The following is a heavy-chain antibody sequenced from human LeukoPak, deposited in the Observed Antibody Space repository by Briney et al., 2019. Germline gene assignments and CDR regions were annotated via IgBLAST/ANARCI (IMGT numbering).Heavy chain of an antibody. CDR3: ARHYDYGDYFEY. D-gene: IGHD4-17*01. J-gene: IGHJ4*02. V-gene: IGHV3-23*01. Sequence: PGGSLRLSCAASGXTFHSYAMSWVRQAPGEGLECGSAISYTGGSTYYAASVKGRFTISRDNSKNTLYLQMNSLRAEDTAVYYCARHYDYGDYFEYWGQGTLVTVS. CDR2: ISYTGGST. CDR1: GXTFHSYA.